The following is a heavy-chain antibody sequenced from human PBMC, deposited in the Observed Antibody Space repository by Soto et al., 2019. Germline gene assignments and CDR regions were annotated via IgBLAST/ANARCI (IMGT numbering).Heavy chain of an antibody. J-gene: IGHJ4*02. D-gene: IGHD2-15*01. Sequence: QVQLVESGGGVVQPGRSLRLSCAASGFTFSSYGMHWVRQAPGKGLEWVAVISYDGSNKYYVDSVKGRFTISRDNSKNTLYLQMNSLRGEDTAVYHCAKDCSGGSCFLLDYWGQGTLVTVSS. V-gene: IGHV3-30*18. CDR1: GFTFSSYG. CDR2: ISYDGSNK. CDR3: AKDCSGGSCFLLDY.